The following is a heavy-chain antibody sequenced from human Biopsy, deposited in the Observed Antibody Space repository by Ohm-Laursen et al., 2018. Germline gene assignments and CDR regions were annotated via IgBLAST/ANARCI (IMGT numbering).Heavy chain of an antibody. CDR2: VMPFFGTA. CDR3: ARHYYDTSGYNWFDP. D-gene: IGHD3-22*01. J-gene: IGHJ5*02. CDR1: GGPSSNYA. Sequence: SSVKVSCKASGGPSSNYAFSWVRQAPGQRPEWMGDVMPFFGTAQYAPKLQGRVSMTADKTTYTAYMELTSLTSEDTAVYFCARHYYDTSGYNWFDPWGQGTLVTVSS. V-gene: IGHV1-69*06.